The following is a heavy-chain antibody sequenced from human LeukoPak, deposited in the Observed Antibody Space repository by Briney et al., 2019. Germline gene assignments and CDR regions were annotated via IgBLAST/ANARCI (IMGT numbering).Heavy chain of an antibody. J-gene: IGHJ4*02. CDR1: GFTFSGFY. CDR2: INKDGSEE. Sequence: GGSLRLSCAASGFTFSGFYMSWVRQSPGKGLEWVANINKDGSEEKYVDSVKGRFTISRDNAKNSLYLQMSSLRADDTAVYYCARWPHCQDFWGRGTRVTVPS. V-gene: IGHV3-7*03. CDR3: ARWPHCQDF.